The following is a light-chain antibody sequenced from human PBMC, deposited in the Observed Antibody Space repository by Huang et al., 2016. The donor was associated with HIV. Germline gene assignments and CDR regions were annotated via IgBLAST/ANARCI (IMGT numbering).Light chain of an antibody. J-gene: IGKJ4*01. CDR2: DAS. CDR1: QSLSSSY. Sequence: EIVLTQSPATLSLSPGERATLSCGASQSLSSSYLAGYQQQPGLAPRLLIYDASNRATGIPDRFSGSGSGTDFTLTISRLEPEDFAVYYCQQYGSSPLTFGGGTKVEIK. V-gene: IGKV3D-20*01. CDR3: QQYGSSPLT.